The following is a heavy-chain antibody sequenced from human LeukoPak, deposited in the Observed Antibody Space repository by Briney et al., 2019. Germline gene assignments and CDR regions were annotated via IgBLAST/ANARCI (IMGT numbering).Heavy chain of an antibody. D-gene: IGHD3-22*01. V-gene: IGHV3-21*06. CDR2: ISGSSRYI. Sequence: GGSLRLSCAASGFTFNIYAMTWVRQGPGKGLVWVSSISGSSRYIHYSDSVRGRFSISRDNAKNSVYLQMDSLTADDTAVYYCARVNSALVVSSEGSWAGSLGFDHWGQGTLVIVSS. CDR1: GFTFNIYA. CDR3: ARVNSALVVSSEGSWAGSLGFDH. J-gene: IGHJ4*02.